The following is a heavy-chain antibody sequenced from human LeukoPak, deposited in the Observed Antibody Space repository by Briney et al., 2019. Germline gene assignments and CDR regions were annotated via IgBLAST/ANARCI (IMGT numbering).Heavy chain of an antibody. Sequence: GGSLRLSCAASGFTFSSYGMHWVRQAPGKGLEWVAVISYDGSNKYYADSVKGRFTISRDNSKNTVYLQMNSLRAEDTAVYYCARDPASPDDDNDYWGQGTLVTVSS. V-gene: IGHV3-30*03. J-gene: IGHJ4*02. CDR1: GFTFSSYG. CDR2: ISYDGSNK. CDR3: ARDPASPDDDNDY. D-gene: IGHD1-14*01.